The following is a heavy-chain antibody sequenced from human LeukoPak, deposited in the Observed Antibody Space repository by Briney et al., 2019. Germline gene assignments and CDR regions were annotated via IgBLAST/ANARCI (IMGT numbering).Heavy chain of an antibody. CDR2: IRYDGSNK. CDR3: AKPMDFDY. V-gene: IGHV3-30*02. CDR1: GFTFSSYG. D-gene: IGHD2-8*01. Sequence: PGGSLRLSCAASGFTFSSYGMHWVRQAPGKGLEWVAFIRYDGSNKYYADSVKGRFTISRDNSKNTLYLHMNSLRAEDTAVYYCAKPMDFDYWGQGTLVTVSS. J-gene: IGHJ4*02.